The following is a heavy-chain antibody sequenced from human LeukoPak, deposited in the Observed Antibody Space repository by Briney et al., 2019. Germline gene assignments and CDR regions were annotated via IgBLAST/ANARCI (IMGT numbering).Heavy chain of an antibody. CDR2: VYYTGTT. Sequence: PSETLSLTCTVSGGSISSRNYYWGWIRQPPGKGLEWIGGVYYTGTTYSNPSLKSRVTISVDTSKNQFSLKLSSVTAADTAVYYCARGTMMEGAFDIWGQGTMVTVSS. D-gene: IGHD3-22*01. J-gene: IGHJ3*02. V-gene: IGHV4-39*07. CDR1: GGSISSRNYY. CDR3: ARGTMMEGAFDI.